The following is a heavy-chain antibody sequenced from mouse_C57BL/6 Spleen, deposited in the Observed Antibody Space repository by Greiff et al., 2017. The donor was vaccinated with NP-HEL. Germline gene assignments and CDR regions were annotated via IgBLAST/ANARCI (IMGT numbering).Heavy chain of an antibody. CDR1: GFTFTDYY. V-gene: IGHV7-3*01. Sequence: EVKLVESGGGLVQPGGSLSLSCAASGFTFTDYYMSWVRQPPGKALEWLGFIRNKANGYTTAYSASVKGRFTIARDNSQSILYLQMNALRAEDSATYYWARYDREYYEGDYYAIDYWGQGTSVTVSS. D-gene: IGHD1-1*02. CDR3: ARYDREYYEGDYYAIDY. CDR2: IRNKANGYTT. J-gene: IGHJ4*01.